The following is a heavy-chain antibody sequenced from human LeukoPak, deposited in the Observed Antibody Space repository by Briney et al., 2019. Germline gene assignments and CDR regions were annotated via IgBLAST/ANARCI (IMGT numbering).Heavy chain of an antibody. CDR1: GSTVTYNY. V-gene: IGHV3-53*04. CDR2: IDSGGTT. J-gene: IGHJ6*02. CDR3: ARTSYYYDMDV. Sequence: GESLTLSCVASGSTVTYNYMTWVRQAPGKGLEWVSLIDSGGTTYYADSLKGRFTISRHSPNNTLFLQMNNLRPEDTAVYYCARTSYYYDMDVWGPGTTVTVSS.